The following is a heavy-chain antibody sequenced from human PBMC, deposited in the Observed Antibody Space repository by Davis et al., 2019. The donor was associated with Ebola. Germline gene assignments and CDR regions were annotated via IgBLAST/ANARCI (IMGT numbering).Heavy chain of an antibody. CDR1: GFTFSSYA. Sequence: PGGSLRLSCAASGFTFSSYAMSWVRQAPGKGLEWVSAISGSGGSTYYADSVKGRFTVSRDNSENTLYLQMNSLRAEDTAVYYCAKGSLYGLRSITAGMDVWGQGTTVTVSS. CDR2: ISGSGGST. V-gene: IGHV3-23*01. D-gene: IGHD3-3*01. J-gene: IGHJ6*02. CDR3: AKGSLYGLRSITAGMDV.